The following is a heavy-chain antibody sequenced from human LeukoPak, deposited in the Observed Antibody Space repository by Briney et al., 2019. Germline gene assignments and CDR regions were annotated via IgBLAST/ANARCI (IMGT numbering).Heavy chain of an antibody. CDR1: GFTFRTYW. CDR3: ARGSRYYYYYMDV. CDR2: IKEDGSEK. Sequence: SGGSLRLSCAASGFTFRTYWMSWVRQVPGKGLEWVANIKEDGSEKYYVGSVKGRFTISRDNAKNSLYLQMNSLRAEDTAVYFCARGSRYYYYYMDVWGKGTTVTVSS. J-gene: IGHJ6*03. D-gene: IGHD3-10*01. V-gene: IGHV3-7*01.